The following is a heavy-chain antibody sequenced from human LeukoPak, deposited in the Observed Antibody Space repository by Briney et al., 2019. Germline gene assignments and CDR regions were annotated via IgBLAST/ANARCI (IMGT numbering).Heavy chain of an antibody. D-gene: IGHD6-13*01. Sequence: ASVKVSCKASGYTFTSYYMHWVRQAPGQGLEWMGIINPSGGSTSYAQKFQGRVTMTRDTSTSTVYMELSSLRSEDTAVHYCAREEQPLTYFDYWGQGTLVTVSS. J-gene: IGHJ4*02. CDR3: AREEQPLTYFDY. V-gene: IGHV1-46*01. CDR2: INPSGGST. CDR1: GYTFTSYY.